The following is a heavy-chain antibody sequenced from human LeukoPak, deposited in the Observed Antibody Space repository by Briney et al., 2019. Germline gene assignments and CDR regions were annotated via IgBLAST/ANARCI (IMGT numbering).Heavy chain of an antibody. J-gene: IGHJ3*02. CDR1: GFTFDDYA. CDR3: AKGIGGSYGKTSRANAFDI. D-gene: IGHD5-18*01. Sequence: GGSLRLSCAASGFTFDDYAMHWVRQAPGKGLEWVSGISWNSGSIGYADSVKGRFTISRDNAKNSLYLQMNSLRAEDTALYYCAKGIGGSYGKTSRANAFDIWGQGAMVTVSS. V-gene: IGHV3-9*01. CDR2: ISWNSGSI.